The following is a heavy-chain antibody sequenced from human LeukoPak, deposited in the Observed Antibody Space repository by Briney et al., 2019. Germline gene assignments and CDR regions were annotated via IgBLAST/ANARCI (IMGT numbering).Heavy chain of an antibody. J-gene: IGHJ4*02. CDR1: GFTFSSYW. V-gene: IGHV3-7*01. CDR3: SRDELYDSSSYYPPFDY. D-gene: IGHD3-22*01. Sequence: SGGSLRLSCAASGFTFSSYWMSWVRQAPGKGLEWVANIKQDGSEKYYVDSVKGRFTISRDNAKNSLYLQMNSLRAEDTAVFYCSRDELYDSSSYYPPFDYWGQGTLVTVSS. CDR2: IKQDGSEK.